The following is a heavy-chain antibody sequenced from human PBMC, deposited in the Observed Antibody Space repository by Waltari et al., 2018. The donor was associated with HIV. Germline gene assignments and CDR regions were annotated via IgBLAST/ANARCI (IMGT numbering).Heavy chain of an antibody. D-gene: IGHD2-15*01. CDR1: GFTFSSYS. CDR2: ISSSSSYI. V-gene: IGHV3-21*01. CDR3: ARDAVGYCSGGSCFYNP. J-gene: IGHJ5*02. Sequence: CAASGFTFSSYSMNWVRQAPGKGLGWVSSISSSSSYIYYADSVKGRFTISRDNAKNSLYLQMNSLRAEDTAVYYCARDAVGYCSGGSCFYNPWGQGTLVTVSS.